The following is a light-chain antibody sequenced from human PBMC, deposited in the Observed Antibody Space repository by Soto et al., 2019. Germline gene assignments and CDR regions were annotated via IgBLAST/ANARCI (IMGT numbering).Light chain of an antibody. J-gene: IGKJ1*01. CDR3: QQYNTYSWT. V-gene: IGKV1-5*03. Sequence: DIQMTQFPSTLSASVGDRVTITCRASQSISNRLAWFQQKSGEAPKILIHKVSILESGVPSRFSGSGSGTEFTLTISSLQPDDFATYYCQQYNTYSWTFGQGTKVEIK. CDR2: KVS. CDR1: QSISNR.